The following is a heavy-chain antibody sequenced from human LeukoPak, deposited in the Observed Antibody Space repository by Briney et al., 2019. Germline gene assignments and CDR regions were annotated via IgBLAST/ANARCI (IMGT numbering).Heavy chain of an antibody. J-gene: IGHJ2*01. V-gene: IGHV3-21*01. CDR3: ARGSPTTVTRHWCFDL. CDR1: GFTFSSYS. CDR2: ISSSSSYI. Sequence: PGGSLRLSCAASGFTFSSYSMNWVRQAPGKGLEWVSSISSSSSYIYYADSVKGRFTISRDNAKNSLYLQMNSLRAEDTAVYYCARGSPTTVTRHWCFDLWGRGTLVTVSS. D-gene: IGHD4-17*01.